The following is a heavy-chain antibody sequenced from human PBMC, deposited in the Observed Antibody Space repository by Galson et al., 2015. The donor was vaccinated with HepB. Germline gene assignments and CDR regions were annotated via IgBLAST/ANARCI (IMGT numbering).Heavy chain of an antibody. Sequence: SLRLSCAASGFTFSSCAMHWVRQAPGKGLEWVAVISYDGGNKHYVDSVKGRFTISRDNSQNTLYLQMNNLRAEDTALYYCARDYVGGGGGFQDYWGQGTLVTVSS. CDR2: ISYDGGNK. D-gene: IGHD2-15*01. CDR3: ARDYVGGGGGFQDY. V-gene: IGHV3-30-3*01. J-gene: IGHJ4*02. CDR1: GFTFSSCA.